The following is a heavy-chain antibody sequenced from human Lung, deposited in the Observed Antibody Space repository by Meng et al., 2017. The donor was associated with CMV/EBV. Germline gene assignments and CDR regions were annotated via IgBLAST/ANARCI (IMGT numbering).Heavy chain of an antibody. CDR3: AHYGDYRFGWYFDL. D-gene: IGHD4-17*01. CDR2: VYWNDDN. Sequence: SGVSLKTAGRGVGWVRQPPGKAPEWLALVYWNDDNRYSPSLRNRLTITKDTSKNQAVLTMSNMDPVDTATYYCAHYGDYRFGWYFDLWGRGTLVTVSS. V-gene: IGHV2-5*01. CDR1: GVSLKTAGRG. J-gene: IGHJ2*01.